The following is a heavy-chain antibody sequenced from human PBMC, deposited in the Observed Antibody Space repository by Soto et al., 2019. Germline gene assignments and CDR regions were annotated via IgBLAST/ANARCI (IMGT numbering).Heavy chain of an antibody. CDR2: IKEDGSEE. V-gene: IGHV3-7*03. J-gene: IGHJ3*01. CDR3: ARDGIPFALDL. Sequence: PGGSLRLSCAASGFTLSRHWMSWVRQAPGKGLEWVAKIKEDGSEENYVDSVKGRFTISRDNAKNSLYLQMNSLRAEDTAVYYCARDGIPFALDLWGQGTMVNVSS. D-gene: IGHD1-1*01. CDR1: GFTLSRHW.